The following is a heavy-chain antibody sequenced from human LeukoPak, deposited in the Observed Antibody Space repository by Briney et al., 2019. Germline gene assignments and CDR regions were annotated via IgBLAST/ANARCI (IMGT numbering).Heavy chain of an antibody. J-gene: IGHJ4*02. D-gene: IGHD5-12*01. CDR3: ARGYSRGYSGYVHFGY. V-gene: IGHV4-34*01. CDR2: INHSGST. CDR1: GGSFSGYY. Sequence: SETPSLTCAVYGGSFSGYYWSWIRQPPGKGLEWIGEINHSGSTNYNPSLKSRVTISVGTSKNQFSLKLSSVTAADTAVYYCARGYSRGYSGYVHFGYWGQGTLVTVSS.